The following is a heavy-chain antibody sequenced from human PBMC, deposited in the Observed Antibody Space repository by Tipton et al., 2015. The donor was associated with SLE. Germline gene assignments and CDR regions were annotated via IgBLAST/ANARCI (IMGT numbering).Heavy chain of an antibody. CDR3: AKEVGPTWGYFDY. D-gene: IGHD1-26*01. CDR2: IIYSGGTT. CDR1: GFTFSGYA. V-gene: IGHV3-23*01. J-gene: IGHJ4*02. Sequence: GSLRLSCAASGFTFSGYAMSWVRQAPGKGLEWVSSIIYSGGTTYYEDSVNGRFTGSRDNSKNTLYLQMNSLGAEDTAIYYCAKEVGPTWGYFDYWGQGTQVTVSS.